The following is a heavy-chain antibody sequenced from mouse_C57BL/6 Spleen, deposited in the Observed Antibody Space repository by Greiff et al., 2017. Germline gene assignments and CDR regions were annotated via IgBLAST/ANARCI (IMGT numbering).Heavy chain of an antibody. D-gene: IGHD6-1*01. CDR1: GYTFTSYW. V-gene: IGHV1-59*01. J-gene: IGHJ2*01. Sequence: VQLQQPGAELVRPGTSVKLSCKASGYTFTSYWMHWVKQRPGQGLEWIGVIDPSDSYTNYNQKFKGKATLTVDTSSSTAYMQLSSLTSEDSAVYYCARGNNGVDYWGQGTTLTVSS. CDR3: ARGNNGVDY. CDR2: IDPSDSYT.